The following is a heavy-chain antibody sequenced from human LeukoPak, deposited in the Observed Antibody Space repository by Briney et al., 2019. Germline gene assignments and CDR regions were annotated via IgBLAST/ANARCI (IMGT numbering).Heavy chain of an antibody. V-gene: IGHV3-21*01. CDR1: GFTFSTYS. J-gene: IGHJ6*02. CDR3: ARVAFGLYVMDV. D-gene: IGHD3/OR15-3a*01. CDR2: ISSDSNYI. Sequence: GGSLRLSCAAYGFTFSTYSMNWVRQAPGKGLEWISSISSDSNYIFYADSLKGRFTISRDNAKNSLYLQMISLRAEDTAVYYCARVAFGLYVMDVWGQGTTVAVSS.